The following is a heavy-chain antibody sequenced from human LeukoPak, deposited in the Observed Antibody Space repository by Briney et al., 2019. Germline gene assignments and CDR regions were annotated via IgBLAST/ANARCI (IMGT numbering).Heavy chain of an antibody. CDR2: ISSSVSNI. Sequence: PGASLRLSCAASGPTFNNAWMSWVRQDPGKGLECDSYISSSVSNIFYADSVKDRLTISRDTNNNSLYLQMNSQIATDTSDYYYARGGILGYWGQGILVSVSS. CDR3: ARGGILGY. J-gene: IGHJ4*02. V-gene: IGHV3-11*04. D-gene: IGHD3-9*01. CDR1: GPTFNNAW.